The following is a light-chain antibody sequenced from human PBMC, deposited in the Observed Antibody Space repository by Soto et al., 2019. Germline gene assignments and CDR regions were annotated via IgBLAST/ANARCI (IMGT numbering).Light chain of an antibody. CDR2: DVS. V-gene: IGLV2-14*01. CDR3: RSYTSSSTPYA. CDR1: SSDVGGYNY. J-gene: IGLJ1*01. Sequence: QSALTQPASVSGSPGQSITISCTGTSSDVGGYNYVSWYQQHPGKAPKLMIYDVSNRPSGVSNRFSGSKSGNTASLTISGLQAEDEADYYCRSYTSSSTPYAFGTGTKLTVL.